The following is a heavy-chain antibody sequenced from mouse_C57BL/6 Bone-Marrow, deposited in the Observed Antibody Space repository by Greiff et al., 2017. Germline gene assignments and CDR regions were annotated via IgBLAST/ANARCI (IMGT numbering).Heavy chain of an antibody. Sequence: VKLMESGPGLVQPSQSLSITCTVSGFSFTSYGVHWVRQSPGKGLEWLGVIWRGGSTAYNAAFISRLGISTDNSKSQVFFKMNSLQADDTAIDYSAREGWFAYWGQGTLVTVSA. CDR1: GFSFTSYG. J-gene: IGHJ3*01. CDR3: AREGWFAY. CDR2: IWRGGST. V-gene: IGHV2-2*01.